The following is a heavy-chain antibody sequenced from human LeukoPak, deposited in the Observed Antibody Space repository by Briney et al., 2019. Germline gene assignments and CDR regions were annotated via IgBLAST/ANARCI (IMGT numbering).Heavy chain of an antibody. CDR2: IYYSGST. CDR3: AGSGWYATGHYFDY. D-gene: IGHD6-19*01. CDR1: GGSVSSGSYY. V-gene: IGHV4-61*01. J-gene: IGHJ4*02. Sequence: SETLSLTCTVSGGSVSSGSYYWSWTRQPPGKGLEWIGYIYYSGSTNYNPSLKSRVTISVDTSKNQFSLKLSSVTAADTAVYNCAGSGWYATGHYFDYWGQGTLVTVSS.